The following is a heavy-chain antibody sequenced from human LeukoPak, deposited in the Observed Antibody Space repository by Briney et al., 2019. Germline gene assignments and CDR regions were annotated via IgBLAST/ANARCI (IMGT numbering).Heavy chain of an antibody. CDR2: IWYDGSNK. Sequence: GGSLRLSCAASGFTFSSYGMHWVRQAPGKGLEWVAVIWYDGSNKYYADSVKGRFTISRDNSKNTLYLQMNSLRAEDTAVYYCARRGSGSYYNRMDVWGKGTTVIVSS. V-gene: IGHV3-33*01. J-gene: IGHJ6*04. CDR1: GFTFSSYG. CDR3: ARRGSGSYYNRMDV. D-gene: IGHD3-10*01.